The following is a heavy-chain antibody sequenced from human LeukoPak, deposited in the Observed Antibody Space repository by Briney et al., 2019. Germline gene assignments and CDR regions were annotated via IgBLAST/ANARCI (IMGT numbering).Heavy chain of an antibody. J-gene: IGHJ3*02. Sequence: ASVKVSCKASGYTFTGYYMHWVRQAPGQGLEWMGWINPNSGGTNYAQKFQGRVTMTTDTSTSTAYMELRSLRSDDTAMYYCARVGDRYVWGRAFDIWGQGTMVTVSS. CDR2: INPNSGGT. CDR1: GYTFTGYY. D-gene: IGHD3-16*01. CDR3: ARVGDRYVWGRAFDI. V-gene: IGHV1-2*02.